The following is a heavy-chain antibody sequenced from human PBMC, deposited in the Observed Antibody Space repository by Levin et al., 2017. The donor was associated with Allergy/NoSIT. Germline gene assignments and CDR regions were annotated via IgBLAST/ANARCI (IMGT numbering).Heavy chain of an antibody. J-gene: IGHJ6*03. D-gene: IGHD2-2*01. CDR2: INHSGST. CDR3: AGPHCSSTSCYRGHYYYYMDG. V-gene: IGHV4-34*01. CDR1: GGSFSGYY. Sequence: SETLSLTCAVYGGSFSGYYWSWIRQPPGKGLEWIGEINHSGSTNYNPSLKSRVTISVDTSKNQFSLKLSSVTAADTAVYYCAGPHCSSTSCYRGHYYYYMDGWGKGTTVTVSS.